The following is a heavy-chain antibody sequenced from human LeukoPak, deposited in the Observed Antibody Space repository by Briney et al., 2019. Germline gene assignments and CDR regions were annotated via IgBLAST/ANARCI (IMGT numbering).Heavy chain of an antibody. Sequence: SETLSLTCTVSGGSISSYYWSWIRQPAGKGLEWIGRIYTSGSTNYNPSLKSRVTMSVDTSKNQFSLKLSSVTAADTAVYYCARGIAAAGTMGYYYYMDVWGKGTTVTVSS. CDR1: GGSISSYY. D-gene: IGHD6-13*01. CDR2: IYTSGST. CDR3: ARGIAAAGTMGYYYYMDV. V-gene: IGHV4-4*07. J-gene: IGHJ6*03.